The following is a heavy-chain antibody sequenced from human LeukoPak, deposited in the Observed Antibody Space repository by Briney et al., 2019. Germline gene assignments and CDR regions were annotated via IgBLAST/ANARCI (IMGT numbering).Heavy chain of an antibody. D-gene: IGHD1-26*01. CDR2: INPSGGST. CDR1: GYTFTSYD. CDR3: ARGGGSYYAGMDY. V-gene: IGHV1-46*03. Sequence: ASVKVSCKASGYTFTSYDIHWVRQSPGPGREWMGIINPSGGSTSYAQKFQGRVTMTRDTSTSTVYMELSSLRSEDTAVYYCARGGGSYYAGMDYWGQGTLVTVSP. J-gene: IGHJ4*02.